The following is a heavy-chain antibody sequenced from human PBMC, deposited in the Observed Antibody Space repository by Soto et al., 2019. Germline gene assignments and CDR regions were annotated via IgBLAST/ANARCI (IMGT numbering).Heavy chain of an antibody. Sequence: GGSLRLSCAASGFTFSNAWMSWVRQAPGKGLEWVGRIKSKTDGGTTDYAAPVKGRFTISRDDSKNTLYLQMNSLKTEDTAVYYCTTDLTMVRGEAYYYMDVWGKGTTVTVSS. CDR1: GFTFSNAW. V-gene: IGHV3-15*01. D-gene: IGHD3-10*01. CDR2: IKSKTDGGTT. CDR3: TTDLTMVRGEAYYYMDV. J-gene: IGHJ6*03.